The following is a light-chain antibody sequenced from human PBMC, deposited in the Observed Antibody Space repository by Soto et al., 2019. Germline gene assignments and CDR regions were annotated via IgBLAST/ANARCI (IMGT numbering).Light chain of an antibody. J-gene: IGKJ1*01. V-gene: IGKV3-20*01. Sequence: EMVFTQSPGTLSLSPGERATLSCRASQSVRSGYLAWYQQKPGQGPRLLIYGASSRATGIPDRFSGSGSGTDFTLTISRLEPEDFAVYYCQQYGTSRAFGQGTKV. CDR1: QSVRSGY. CDR3: QQYGTSRA. CDR2: GAS.